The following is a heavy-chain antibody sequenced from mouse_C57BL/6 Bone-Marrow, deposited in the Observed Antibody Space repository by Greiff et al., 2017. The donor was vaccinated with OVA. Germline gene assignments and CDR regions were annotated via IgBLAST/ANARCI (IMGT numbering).Heavy chain of an antibody. V-gene: IGHV1-59*01. CDR3: ARQTTAAY. Sequence: VQLQHPGAELVRPGTSVKLSCKASGYTFTSYWMHWVKQRPGQGLEWIGVIDPSDSYTNYNQKFKGKATLTVDTSSSTAYMQLSSLTSEDSAVYYCARQTTAAYWGQGTLVTVSA. CDR1: GYTFTSYW. D-gene: IGHD1-2*01. J-gene: IGHJ3*01. CDR2: IDPSDSYT.